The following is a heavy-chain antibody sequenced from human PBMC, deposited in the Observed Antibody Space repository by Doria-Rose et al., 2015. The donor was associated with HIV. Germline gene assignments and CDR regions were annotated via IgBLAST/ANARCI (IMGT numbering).Heavy chain of an antibody. J-gene: IGHJ4*02. CDR3: ARAGDYDFRSGSYYFDY. Sequence: QVQLQQWGAGLLKPSGTLSLTCAVYGGSFSGHYWNWIRQPPGKGLEWVGEINHSGSTNYNPLLKSRVTISVDTSKNQFSLKLSSGTAADTAVYYCARAGDYDFRSGSYYFDYWGQGTLVTVSS. CDR2: INHSGST. CDR1: GGSFSGHY. V-gene: IGHV4-34*01. D-gene: IGHD3-3*01.